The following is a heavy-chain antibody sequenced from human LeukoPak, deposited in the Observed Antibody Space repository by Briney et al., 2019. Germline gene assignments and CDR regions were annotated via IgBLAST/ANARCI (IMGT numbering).Heavy chain of an antibody. CDR2: ISYDGSNK. V-gene: IGHV3-30*18. CDR3: AKDMTGKYGGHFDC. CDR1: GFTFSSYG. Sequence: GGSLRLSCAASGFTFSSYGMHWVRQAPGKGLEWVAVISYDGSNKYYADSVKGRFTISRDNSKNTLYLQMNSLRAEDTAVYYCAKDMTGKYGGHFDCWGQGTLVTVSS. D-gene: IGHD5-12*01. J-gene: IGHJ4*02.